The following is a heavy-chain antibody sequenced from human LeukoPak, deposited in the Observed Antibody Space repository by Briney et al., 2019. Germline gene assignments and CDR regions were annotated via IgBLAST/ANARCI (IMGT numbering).Heavy chain of an antibody. J-gene: IGHJ4*02. D-gene: IGHD3-10*01. CDR3: ARDRGFGFDY. V-gene: IGHV4-59*12. Sequence: SETLSLTCTVSGGSISSYYWSWIRQPPGKGLEWIGYIYYSGSTNYNPSLKSRVTISVDTSKTQFSLKLSSVTAADTAVYYCARDRGFGFDYWGQGTLVTVSS. CDR2: IYYSGST. CDR1: GGSISSYY.